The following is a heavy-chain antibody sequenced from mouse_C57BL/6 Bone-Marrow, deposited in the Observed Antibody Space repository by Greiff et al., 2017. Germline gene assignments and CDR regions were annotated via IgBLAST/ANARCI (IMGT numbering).Heavy chain of an antibody. CDR1: GYAFSSYW. J-gene: IGHJ1*03. D-gene: IGHD2-3*01. CDR3: ARGLLNWYFDV. Sequence: QVQLKESGAELVKPGASVKISCKASGYAFSSYWMNWVKQRPGKGLEWIGQIYPGDGDTNYNGKFKGKATLTADKSSSTAYMQLSSLTSEDSAVYFCARGLLNWYFDVWGTGTTVTVSS. CDR2: IYPGDGDT. V-gene: IGHV1-80*01.